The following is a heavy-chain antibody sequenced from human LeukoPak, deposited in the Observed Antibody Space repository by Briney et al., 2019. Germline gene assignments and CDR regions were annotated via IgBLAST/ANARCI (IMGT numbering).Heavy chain of an antibody. CDR1: GFTFSSYG. D-gene: IGHD5-18*01. CDR3: AKARPGTAMVGDYFDY. CDR2: IWYDGSNK. J-gene: IGHJ4*02. Sequence: GGSLRLSCAASGFTFSSYGMHWVRQAPGKGLEWVAVIWYDGSNKYYADSVKGRFTISRDNSKNTLYLQMNSLRAEDTAVYYCAKARPGTAMVGDYFDYWGQGTLVTVSS. V-gene: IGHV3-33*06.